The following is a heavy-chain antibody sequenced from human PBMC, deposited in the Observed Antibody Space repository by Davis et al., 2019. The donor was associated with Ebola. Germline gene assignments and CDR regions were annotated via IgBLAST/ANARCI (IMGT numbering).Heavy chain of an antibody. CDR1: GFTFSDYY. D-gene: IGHD3-3*01. V-gene: IGHV3-7*03. Sequence: PGGSLRLSCAASGFTFSDYYMSWVRQAPGKGLEWVANIKQDGSEKYYVDSVKGRFTISRDNAKNSLYLQMNSLRAEDTAVYYCAREGFWSGYHNYYYYYGMDVWGQGTTVTVSS. CDR3: AREGFWSGYHNYYYYYGMDV. J-gene: IGHJ6*02. CDR2: IKQDGSEK.